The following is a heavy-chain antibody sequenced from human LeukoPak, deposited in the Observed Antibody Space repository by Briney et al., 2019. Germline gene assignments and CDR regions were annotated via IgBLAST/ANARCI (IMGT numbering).Heavy chain of an antibody. CDR3: ARGIEYYYGSGSP. CDR1: GYTFTSYD. CDR2: MNPNSGNT. J-gene: IGHJ4*02. Sequence: ASVKVSCKASGYTFTSYDINWVRQATGQGLEWMGRMNPNSGNTGYAQKFQGRVTMTRNTSISTAYMELSSLRSEDTAVYYCARGIEYYYGSGSPWGQGTLVTVSS. D-gene: IGHD3-10*01. V-gene: IGHV1-8*01.